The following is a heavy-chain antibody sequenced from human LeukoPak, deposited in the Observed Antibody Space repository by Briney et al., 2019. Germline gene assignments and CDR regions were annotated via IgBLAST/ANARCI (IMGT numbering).Heavy chain of an antibody. Sequence: GGSLRLSCAASGFTFSSSAMSWVRQVPGKGLEWVSGISASGGSTYYADSVKGRFTISRDNAKNSLYLQMNSLRAEDTAVYYCARDGDYGGNTADNWFDPWGQGTLVTVSS. CDR1: GFTFSSSA. V-gene: IGHV3-23*01. CDR3: ARDGDYGGNTADNWFDP. J-gene: IGHJ5*02. CDR2: ISASGGST. D-gene: IGHD4-23*01.